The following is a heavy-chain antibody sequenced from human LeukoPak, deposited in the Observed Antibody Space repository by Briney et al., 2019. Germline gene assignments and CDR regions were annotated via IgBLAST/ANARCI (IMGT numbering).Heavy chain of an antibody. V-gene: IGHV1-69*13. D-gene: IGHD3-22*01. CDR1: GYTFTGYY. Sequence: SVKVSCKASGYTFTGYYMHWVRQAPGQGLEWMGGIIPIFGTANYAQKFQGRVTITADESTSTAYMELSSLRSEDTAVYYCATSYYYDSSGLDYWGQGTLVTVSS. CDR2: IIPIFGTA. J-gene: IGHJ4*02. CDR3: ATSYYYDSSGLDY.